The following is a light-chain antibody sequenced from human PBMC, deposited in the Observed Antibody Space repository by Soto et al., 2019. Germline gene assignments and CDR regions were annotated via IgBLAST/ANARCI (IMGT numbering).Light chain of an antibody. CDR2: ATS. CDR3: QQSYSSPSGLT. J-gene: IGKJ4*01. V-gene: IGKV1-39*01. Sequence: DIQMTQSPSSLSASVGVRVTITCRACQSISNYLNWYQQKPGQAPKLLIYATSSMQSGVPSRFSDSGYGTDSTLTLRRLQPEDFATYYCQQSYSSPSGLTFGGGTKVDIK. CDR1: QSISNY.